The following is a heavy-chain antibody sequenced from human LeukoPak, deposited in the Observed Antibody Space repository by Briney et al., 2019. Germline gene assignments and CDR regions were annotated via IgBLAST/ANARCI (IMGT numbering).Heavy chain of an antibody. Sequence: GGSLRLSCVASGFTFSSSALNWVRQAPGKGLEWVSSISSSGSFIYYADSVKGRFTISRDNAKNSLYLHMDSLRAGDTAVYYCARFRGSGWYSGGDWFDPWGQGTLVTVSS. CDR1: GFTFSSSA. CDR3: ARFRGSGWYSGGDWFDP. J-gene: IGHJ5*02. CDR2: ISSSGSFI. D-gene: IGHD6-13*01. V-gene: IGHV3-21*01.